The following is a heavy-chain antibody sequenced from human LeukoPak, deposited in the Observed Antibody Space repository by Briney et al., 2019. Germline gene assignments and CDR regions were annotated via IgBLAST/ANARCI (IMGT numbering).Heavy chain of an antibody. D-gene: IGHD5-18*01. V-gene: IGHV4-4*07. CDR1: GGSISSYY. CDR3: ARVDTAMVGYYFDY. J-gene: IGHJ4*02. Sequence: PSETLSLTCTVSGGSISSYYWSWIRQPAGKGLEWIGRIYTSGSTNYNPSLKSRVTMSVDTSKNQFSLKLSSVTAADTAVYYCARVDTAMVGYYFDYWGQGTLVTVSS. CDR2: IYTSGST.